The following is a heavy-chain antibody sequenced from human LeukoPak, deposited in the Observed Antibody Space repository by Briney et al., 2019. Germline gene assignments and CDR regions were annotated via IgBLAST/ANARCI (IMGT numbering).Heavy chain of an antibody. D-gene: IGHD6-25*01. CDR2: ISSSSSYT. J-gene: IGHJ4*02. Sequence: GGSLRLSCVVSGIPFSDYYMNWIRKAPGKGLEWISYISSSSSYTDYADSVKGRFTISRDNAKSALYLQMHSLRLEDTAVYYCAAGAAADFWGQGTLVTV. CDR1: GIPFSDYY. CDR3: AAGAAADF. V-gene: IGHV3-11*03.